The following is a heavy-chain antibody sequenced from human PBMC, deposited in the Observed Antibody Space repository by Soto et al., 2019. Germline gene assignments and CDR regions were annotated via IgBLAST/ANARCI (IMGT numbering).Heavy chain of an antibody. J-gene: IGHJ6*02. D-gene: IGHD6-6*01. Sequence: SGPTLVNPTQTLTLTCTFSGFSLSTSGMCVSWIRQPPGKALEWLALIDWDDDKYYSTSLKTRLTISKDTSKNQVVLTMTNMGPVDTATYYCARTLYSSSSRSYYGMDVWGQGTTVTVS. CDR1: GFSLSTSGMC. CDR2: IDWDDDK. V-gene: IGHV2-70*01. CDR3: ARTLYSSSSRSYYGMDV.